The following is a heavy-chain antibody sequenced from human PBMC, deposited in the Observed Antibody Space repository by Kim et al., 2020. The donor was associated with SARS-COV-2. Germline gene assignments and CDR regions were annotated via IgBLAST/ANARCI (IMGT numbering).Heavy chain of an antibody. CDR1: GCSISSYF. CDR2: IYYRGRT. D-gene: IGHD3-9*01. Sequence: SETLSLTCTVSGCSISSYFWSWIRQPPGKGLEWIGSIYYRGRTNHNHSPASRVTISVDTSKNQSSLNPISVTALDTAEHYCSCLAVFDWALPYYYYCIDV. V-gene: IGHV4-59*01. J-gene: IGHJ6*01. CDR3: SCLAVFDWALPYYYYCIDV.